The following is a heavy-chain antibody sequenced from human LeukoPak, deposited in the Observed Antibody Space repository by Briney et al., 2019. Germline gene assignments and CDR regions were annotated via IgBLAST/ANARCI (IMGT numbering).Heavy chain of an antibody. CDR2: INAGNGKT. CDR1: GGTFSSYT. V-gene: IGHV1-3*01. Sequence: ASVKVSCKASGGTFSSYTISWVRQAPGQGLEWMGWINAGNGKTKYSQKSQGRVTITRDTSASTAYMELSGLRSDDTAVYYCARARWTSTVTTYYLDFWGQGTLVTVSS. J-gene: IGHJ4*02. CDR3: ARARWTSTVTTYYLDF. D-gene: IGHD4-17*01.